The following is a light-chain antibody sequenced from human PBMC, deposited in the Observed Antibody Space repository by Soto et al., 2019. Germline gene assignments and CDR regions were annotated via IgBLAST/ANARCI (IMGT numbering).Light chain of an antibody. CDR1: QTIKTY. Sequence: DIQMTQSPFPLSASVGDSVTITCRASQTIKTYLNWYRHKPGKAPELLIYAASRLQSGVASRFSGSGSGTYFILAISSLQPDDLATYYCHQTYTAPGTFGQGTKVEI. J-gene: IGKJ1*01. CDR3: HQTYTAPGT. V-gene: IGKV1-39*01. CDR2: AAS.